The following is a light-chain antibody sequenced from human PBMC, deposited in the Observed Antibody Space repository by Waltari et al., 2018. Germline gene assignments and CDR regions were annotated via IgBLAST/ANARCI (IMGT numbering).Light chain of an antibody. J-gene: IGLJ2*01. Sequence: SSELTQDPAVSVALGQTGRITCQGDSLRIDDASWYQQKPGQAPILVIYGKDNRPSGIPDRFSGSTSGNTASLTITGSQAEDEADYYCHSRVVSNVRGAFGGGTKLTVL. CDR3: HSRVVSNVRGA. V-gene: IGLV3-19*01. CDR1: SLRIDD. CDR2: GKD.